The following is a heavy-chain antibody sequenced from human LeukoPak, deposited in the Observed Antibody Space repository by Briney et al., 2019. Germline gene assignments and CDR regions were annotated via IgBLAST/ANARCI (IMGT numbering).Heavy chain of an antibody. J-gene: IGHJ4*02. CDR3: AYGLAAAGLY. Sequence: KPSETLSLTCTVSGGSIRSSSYYWGWIRQPPGKGLEWIGSIYYSGSTYYNPSLKSRVTISVDTSKNQFSLKLSSVTAADTAVYYCAYGLAAAGLYWGQGTLVTVSS. CDR2: IYYSGST. V-gene: IGHV4-39*01. D-gene: IGHD6-13*01. CDR1: GGSIRSSSYY.